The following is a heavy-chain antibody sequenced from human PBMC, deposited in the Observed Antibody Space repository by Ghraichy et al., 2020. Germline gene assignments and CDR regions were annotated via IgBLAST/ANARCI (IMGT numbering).Heavy chain of an antibody. V-gene: IGHV3-7*03. CDR3: ARGGDYLEY. CDR1: GFTFSSYW. CDR2: IKQVGSEK. D-gene: IGHD4-17*01. Sequence: GGSLRLSCAASGFTFSSYWMSWVRQAPGKGLEWVANIKQVGSEKYYVDSVKGRFTISRDNAKNSLYLQMNTLGAEDTAVYYCARGGDYLEYWGQGTLVPFSS. J-gene: IGHJ4*02.